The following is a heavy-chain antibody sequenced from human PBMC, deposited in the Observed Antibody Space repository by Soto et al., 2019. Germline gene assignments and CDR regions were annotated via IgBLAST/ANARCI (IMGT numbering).Heavy chain of an antibody. CDR2: LSASGGST. J-gene: IGHJ5*02. CDR1: GLTSTSYA. CDR3: AKVGSVGSDLNWFDP. V-gene: IGHV3-23*01. D-gene: IGHD3-10*01. Sequence: EVQLLESGGGLIQPGGSLRLSCAVSGLTSTSYAMSWVRQAPGKGLEWVSGLSASGGSTYYADSVKGRFTISRDNSKNTLYLQVNSLRADDTAVYYCAKVGSVGSDLNWFDPWGQGTLVTVSS.